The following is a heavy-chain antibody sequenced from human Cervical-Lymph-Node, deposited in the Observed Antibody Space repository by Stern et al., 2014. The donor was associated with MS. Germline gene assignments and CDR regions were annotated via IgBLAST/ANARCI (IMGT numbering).Heavy chain of an antibody. CDR1: GYTFTSHY. J-gene: IGHJ4*02. V-gene: IGHV1-46*01. CDR2: INPSGDSA. D-gene: IGHD3/OR15-3a*01. Sequence: VQLVESGAEVKKPGASVKVSCKASGYTFTSHYMHWVRQAPGQGLEWVGIINPSGDSARYATKFQGRVTMTRDTSTSTVYMKLSSLRSEDTAVYYCASGTGSKRPTGNYWGQGTLVTVSS. CDR3: ASGTGSKRPTGNY.